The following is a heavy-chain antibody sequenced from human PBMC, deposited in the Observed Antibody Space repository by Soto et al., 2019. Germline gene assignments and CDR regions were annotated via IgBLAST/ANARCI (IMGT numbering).Heavy chain of an antibody. J-gene: IGHJ6*04. CDR3: ARLSLDIVVVPAAIGADYYYYYGTDV. CDR2: IDPSDSYT. Sequence: VKISGEGCGDSVTSSRITRVRQMPGKGLEWMGRIDPSDSYTNYSQSFQGHVTISADKSISSACLQWSSLKASDTAMYYCARLSLDIVVVPAAIGADYYYYYGTDVWVNGTTVTVSS. V-gene: IGHV5-10-1*01. D-gene: IGHD2-2*01. CDR1: GDSVTSSR.